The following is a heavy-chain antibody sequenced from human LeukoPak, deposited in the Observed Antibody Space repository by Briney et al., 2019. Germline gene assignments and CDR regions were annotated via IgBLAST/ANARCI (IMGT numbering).Heavy chain of an antibody. V-gene: IGHV3-30*03. CDR3: ARVNYYDSSGYPY. Sequence: SGGSLRLSCAASGFTFSSYGMHWVRQAPGKGLEWVAVISYDGSNKYYADSVKGRFTISRDNAKNSLYLQMNSLRAEDTAVYYCARVNYYDSSGYPYWGQGTLVTVSS. J-gene: IGHJ4*02. D-gene: IGHD3-22*01. CDR2: ISYDGSNK. CDR1: GFTFSSYG.